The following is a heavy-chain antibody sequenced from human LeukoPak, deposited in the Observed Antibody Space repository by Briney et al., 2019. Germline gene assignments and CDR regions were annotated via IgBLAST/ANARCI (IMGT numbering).Heavy chain of an antibody. CDR2: IIPIFGTA. CDR3: ARSRGTVTTGQGGY. D-gene: IGHD4-17*01. CDR1: GGTFSSYA. J-gene: IGHJ4*02. Sequence: ASVKVSCKASGGTFSSYAISWVRQAPGQGLEWMGGIIPIFGTANYAQKFQGRVTITADESTSTAYMELSSLRSEDTAVYYCARSRGTVTTGQGGYWGQGTLVTVSS. V-gene: IGHV1-69*13.